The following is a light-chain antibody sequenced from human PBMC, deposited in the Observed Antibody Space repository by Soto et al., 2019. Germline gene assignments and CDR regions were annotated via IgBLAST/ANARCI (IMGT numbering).Light chain of an antibody. CDR1: SSDIGGYNY. V-gene: IGLV2-14*01. Sequence: QSVLTQPASVSGSPGQSITISCTGTSSDIGGYNYVSWYQQHPGKAPKLMIYEVSNRPSGISNRFSGSKSGNTASLTISGLQAEDEADYYCSSKRGSTVVFGGGTKVTVL. J-gene: IGLJ2*01. CDR2: EVS. CDR3: SSKRGSTVV.